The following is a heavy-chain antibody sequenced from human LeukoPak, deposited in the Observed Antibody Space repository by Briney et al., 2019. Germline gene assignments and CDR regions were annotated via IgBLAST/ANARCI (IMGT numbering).Heavy chain of an antibody. CDR3: ARRGRFCSGDNCYFAY. J-gene: IGHJ4*02. CDR2: ISSSSSYI. D-gene: IGHD2-15*01. Sequence: GGSLRLSCAASGFTFSSYSMNWVRQAPGKGLEWVSSISSSSSYIYYADSVKGRFTISRDNAKNSLYLQMNSLRAEDTAVYYCARRGRFCSGDNCYFAYWGQGTLVTVSS. CDR1: GFTFSSYS. V-gene: IGHV3-21*01.